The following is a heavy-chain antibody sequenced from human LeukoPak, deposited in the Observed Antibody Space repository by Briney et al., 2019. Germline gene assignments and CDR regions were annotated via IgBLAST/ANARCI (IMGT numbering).Heavy chain of an antibody. CDR1: GFTFSSYE. V-gene: IGHV3-48*03. D-gene: IGHD6-13*01. CDR2: ISSSGSTI. Sequence: GGSLRLSCAASGFTFSSYEMNWVRQAPGKGLEWVSYISSSGSTIYCADSVKGRFTISRDNAKNSLYLQMNSLRAEDTAVYYCARDGGIAAAPRDNWFDPWGQGTLVTVSS. J-gene: IGHJ5*02. CDR3: ARDGGIAAAPRDNWFDP.